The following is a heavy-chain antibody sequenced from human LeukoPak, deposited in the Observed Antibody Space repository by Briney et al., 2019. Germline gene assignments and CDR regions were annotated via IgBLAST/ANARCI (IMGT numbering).Heavy chain of an antibody. CDR1: GFTFSSYA. CDR3: AKGACSSTSCYNLFDY. CDR2: ISGSGGST. Sequence: GGSLRLSCAASGFTFSSYAMSWVRRAPGKGLEWVSAISGSGGSTYYADSVKGRFTISRDNSKNTLYLQMNSLRAEDTAVYYCAKGACSSTSCYNLFDYWGQGTLVTVSS. J-gene: IGHJ4*02. V-gene: IGHV3-23*01. D-gene: IGHD2-2*01.